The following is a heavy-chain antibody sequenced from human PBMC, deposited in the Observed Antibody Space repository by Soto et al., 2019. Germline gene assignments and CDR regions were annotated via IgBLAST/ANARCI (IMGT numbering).Heavy chain of an antibody. D-gene: IGHD6-19*01. CDR1: GGTFSSYA. Sequence: QVQLVQSGAEVKKPGSSVKVSCKASGGTFSSYAISWLRQAPGQGLEWMGGIIPIFGTANYAQKFQGRVTIPADEYTSTAYMELSSLRSEDTDVYYCARSAGYSSGWAFDYWGQGTLVTVSS. CDR2: IIPIFGTA. V-gene: IGHV1-69*01. J-gene: IGHJ4*02. CDR3: ARSAGYSSGWAFDY.